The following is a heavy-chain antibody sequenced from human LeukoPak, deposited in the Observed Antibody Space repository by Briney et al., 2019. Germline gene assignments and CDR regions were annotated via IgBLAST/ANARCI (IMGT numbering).Heavy chain of an antibody. CDR1: GYSISSGYY. Sequence: PETLSLTCTVSGYSISSGYYWGWIRQPPGKGLEWIGSIYHSGSTYYNPSLKSRVTISVDTSKNQFSLKLSSVTAADTAVYYCAREELVLGGLDYWGQGTLVTVSS. CDR3: AREELVLGGLDY. J-gene: IGHJ4*02. CDR2: IYHSGST. D-gene: IGHD6-6*01. V-gene: IGHV4-38-2*02.